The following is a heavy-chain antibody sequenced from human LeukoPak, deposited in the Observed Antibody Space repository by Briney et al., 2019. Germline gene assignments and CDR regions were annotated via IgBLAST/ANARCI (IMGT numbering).Heavy chain of an antibody. J-gene: IGHJ6*02. CDR2: IYSGGST. D-gene: IGHD4-17*01. CDR1: GFTVSSNY. CDR3: AREAMGYTGGYGDYPIHYYYGMDV. Sequence: GGSLRLSCAASGFTVSSNYMSWVRQAPGKGLEWVSVIYSGGSTYYADSVKGRFTISRDNSKNTLYLQMNSLRAEDTAVYYCAREAMGYTGGYGDYPIHYYYGMDVWGQGTTVTVSS. V-gene: IGHV3-66*01.